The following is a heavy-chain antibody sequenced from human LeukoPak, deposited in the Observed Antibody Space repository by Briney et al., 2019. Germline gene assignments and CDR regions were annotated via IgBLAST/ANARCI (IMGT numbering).Heavy chain of an antibody. CDR3: ARHPGLFDEILTGRGDAFDI. CDR1: GGSFSGYY. J-gene: IGHJ3*02. D-gene: IGHD3-9*01. Sequence: SETLSLTCAVYGGSFSGYYWSWIRQPPGKGLEWIGEINHSGSTNYNPSLKSRVTISVDTSKNQFSLKLSSVTAADTAIYYCARHPGLFDEILTGRGDAFDIWGQGTMVTVSS. CDR2: INHSGST. V-gene: IGHV4-34*01.